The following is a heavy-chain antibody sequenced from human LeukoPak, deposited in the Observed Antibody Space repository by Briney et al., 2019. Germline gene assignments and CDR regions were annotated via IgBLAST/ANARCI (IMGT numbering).Heavy chain of an antibody. CDR2: VYHNGHT. Sequence: SETLSLTCYVSGDSINNDNYYWGWVRQSPGAGLEWLGSVYHNGHTNYNPSLKSRVTMSVDTSKNQFSLKLSSVTAADTAVYYCARDREYQLRPMNWFDPWGQGTLVTVSS. CDR3: ARDREYQLRPMNWFDP. J-gene: IGHJ5*02. V-gene: IGHV4-39*07. CDR1: GDSINNDNYY. D-gene: IGHD2-2*01.